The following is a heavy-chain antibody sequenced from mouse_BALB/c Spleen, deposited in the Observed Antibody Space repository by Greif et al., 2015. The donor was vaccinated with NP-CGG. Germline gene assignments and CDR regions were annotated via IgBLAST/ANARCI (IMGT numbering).Heavy chain of an antibody. CDR1: GYTFTDYY. Sequence: VQLQQSGAELARPGASVKLSCKASGYTFTDYYINWVKQRTGQGLEWIGEIYPGSGNTSYNEKFKGKATLTADKSASTAYMQLSSLTSEDSAVYFCARDDGGWFAYWGQGTLVTVSA. CDR3: ARDDGGWFAY. D-gene: IGHD2-3*01. CDR2: IYPGSGNT. J-gene: IGHJ3*01. V-gene: IGHV1-77*01.